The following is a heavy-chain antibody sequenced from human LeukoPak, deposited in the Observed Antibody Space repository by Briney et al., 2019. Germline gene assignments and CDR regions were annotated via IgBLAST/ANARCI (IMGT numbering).Heavy chain of an antibody. D-gene: IGHD1-26*01. V-gene: IGHV4-61*08. CDR1: GASVGSAGYY. CDR2: IYYIRNT. CDR3: ARTQSQSGTYRYYFGY. J-gene: IGHJ4*02. Sequence: SETLSLTCTVSGASVGSAGYYWSWIRQPPGGGLEWIGYIYYIRNTNYNPSLKSRVTMSLDPSKNQFSLKLNSVTAADTAVYYCARTQSQSGTYRYYFGYWGQGTLVTVSS.